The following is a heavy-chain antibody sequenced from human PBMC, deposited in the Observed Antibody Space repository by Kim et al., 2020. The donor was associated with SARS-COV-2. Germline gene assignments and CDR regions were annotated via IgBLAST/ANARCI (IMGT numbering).Heavy chain of an antibody. J-gene: IGHJ4*02. V-gene: IGHV3-21*04. Sequence: DSGKARITISRDKAKTSLYLQMNSMRADDTAVYYCARDWTEDDWGSTTLDYWGQGTLVTVSS. D-gene: IGHD7-27*01. CDR3: ARDWTEDDWGSTTLDY.